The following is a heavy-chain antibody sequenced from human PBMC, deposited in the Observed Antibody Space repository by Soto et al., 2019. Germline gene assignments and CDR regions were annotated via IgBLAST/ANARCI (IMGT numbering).Heavy chain of an antibody. CDR1: GYTFTSYA. CDR3: ARGLNGYLHYFDY. CDR2: INAGNGNT. J-gene: IGHJ4*02. Sequence: ASVKVSCNASGYTFTSYAMHWVRQAPGQRLEWMGWINAGNGNTKYSQKFQGRVTITRDTSASTAYMELSSLRSEDTAVYHCARGLNGYLHYFDYWGQGTPVTVSS. D-gene: IGHD5-18*01. V-gene: IGHV1-3*01.